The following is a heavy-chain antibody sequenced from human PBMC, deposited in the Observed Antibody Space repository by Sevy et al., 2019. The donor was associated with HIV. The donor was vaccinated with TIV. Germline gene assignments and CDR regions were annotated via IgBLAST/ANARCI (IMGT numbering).Heavy chain of an antibody. CDR1: GFTFSSYA. CDR2: ISYDGSNK. CDR3: ARAPYRQGAFDI. V-gene: IGHV3-30-3*01. Sequence: GGSLRLSRAASGFTFSSYAMHWVRQAPGKGLEWVAVISYDGSNKYYADSVKGRFTISRDNSKNTLYLQMNSLRAEDTAVYYCARAPYRQGAFDIWGQGTMVTVSS. J-gene: IGHJ3*02.